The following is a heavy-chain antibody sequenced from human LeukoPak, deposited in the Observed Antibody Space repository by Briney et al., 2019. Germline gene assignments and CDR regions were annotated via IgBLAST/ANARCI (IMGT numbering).Heavy chain of an antibody. J-gene: IGHJ4*02. V-gene: IGHV4-39*07. Sequence: SETLSLTCTVSGGSISSSSYYWGWIRQPPGKGLEWIGSIYYSGSTCYNPSLKSRVTISVDTSKNQFSLKLSSVTPADTAVYYCARDVTAAFDYWGQGTLVTVSS. CDR3: ARDVTAAFDY. D-gene: IGHD6-13*01. CDR1: GGSISSSSYY. CDR2: IYYSGST.